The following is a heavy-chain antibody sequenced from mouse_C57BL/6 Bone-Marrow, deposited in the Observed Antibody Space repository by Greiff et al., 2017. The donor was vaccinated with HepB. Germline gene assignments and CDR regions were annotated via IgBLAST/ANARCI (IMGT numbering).Heavy chain of an antibody. D-gene: IGHD2-3*01. V-gene: IGHV1-22*01. CDR1: GYTFTDYN. J-gene: IGHJ3*01. CDR2: INPNNGGT. CDR3: ARSGDGYTGFAY. Sequence: EVQLQQSGPELVKPGASVKMSCKASGYTFTDYNMHWVKQSHGKSLEWIGYINPNNGGTSYNQKFKGKATLTVNKSSSTAYMELRSLTSEDSAVYCCARSGDGYTGFAYWGQGTLVTVSA.